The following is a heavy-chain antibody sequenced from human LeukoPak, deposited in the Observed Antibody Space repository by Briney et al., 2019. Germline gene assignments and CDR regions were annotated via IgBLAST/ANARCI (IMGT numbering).Heavy chain of an antibody. CDR3: AKAPYYDILTGYHLDY. Sequence: QPGGSLRLSCAASGFTFSSYAMSWVRQAPGKGLEWVSAISGSGGSTYYADSVKGRFTISRDNSKNTLYLQMNSLRAEDTAVYYCAKAPYYDILTGYHLDYWGQRTLVTVSS. CDR1: GFTFSSYA. J-gene: IGHJ4*02. D-gene: IGHD3-9*01. V-gene: IGHV3-23*01. CDR2: ISGSGGST.